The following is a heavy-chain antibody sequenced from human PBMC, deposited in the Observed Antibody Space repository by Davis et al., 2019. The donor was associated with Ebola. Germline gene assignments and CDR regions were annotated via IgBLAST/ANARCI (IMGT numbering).Heavy chain of an antibody. CDR3: ARHRWGLPPGYYYCHMNV. V-gene: IGHV5-10-1*04. Sequence: GEFLKISCKGSGYSFTSYWIGRVRQMPGKGLEWMGRIDPSDPETHYSPSFQGQVTISVDKSTTTAYLQLSSLQASDTAIYYCARHRWGLPPGYYYCHMNVWGKGTTVTVSS. CDR2: IDPSDPET. D-gene: IGHD1-26*01. CDR1: GYSFTSYW. J-gene: IGHJ6*03.